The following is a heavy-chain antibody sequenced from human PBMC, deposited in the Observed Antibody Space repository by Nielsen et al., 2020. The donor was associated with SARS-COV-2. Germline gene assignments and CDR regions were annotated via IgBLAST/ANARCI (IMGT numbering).Heavy chain of an antibody. CDR2: IYYSGST. D-gene: IGHD3-3*01. J-gene: IGHJ4*02. CDR1: GGSISSYY. Sequence: SETLSLTCTVSGGSISSYYWSWIRQHPGKGLEWIGYIYYSGSTYYNPSLKSRVTISVDTSKNQFSLKLSSVTAADTAVYYCARVERITIFGVVGGFDYWGQGTLVTVSS. V-gene: IGHV4-59*06. CDR3: ARVERITIFGVVGGFDY.